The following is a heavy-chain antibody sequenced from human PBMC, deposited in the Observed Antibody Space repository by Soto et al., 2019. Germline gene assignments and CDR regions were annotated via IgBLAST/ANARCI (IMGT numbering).Heavy chain of an antibody. V-gene: IGHV1-69*13. CDR3: AIELDPYYGGNSLSLDY. CDR2: IIPKFGTT. Sequence: QVQLVQSVAEVKKPGSSVKVSCKASGGTFSTYGMNWVRLAPGQGLEWMGGIIPKFGTTNYAQKFQGRVTIPADESTNTAYMELNYLRAEDTAVYFCAIELDPYYGGNSLSLDYWGQGTLVTVSS. J-gene: IGHJ4*02. D-gene: IGHD4-17*01. CDR1: GGTFSTYG.